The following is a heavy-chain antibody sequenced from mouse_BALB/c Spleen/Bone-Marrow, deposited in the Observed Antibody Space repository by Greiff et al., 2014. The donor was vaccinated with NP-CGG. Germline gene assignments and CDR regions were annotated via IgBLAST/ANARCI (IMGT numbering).Heavy chain of an antibody. D-gene: IGHD1-2*01. V-gene: IGHV2-9*02. J-gene: IGHJ4*01. CDR1: GFSLTSYG. Sequence: QVQLKGSGPGLGAPSQSLSITCPVSGFSLTSYGVHWVRQPPGKGLGWLGVIWADGSTNYNSALMSRLSISKDNSKSQVFLKMNSLQTDDTAMYYCSRITTATGAMDYWGQGTSVTVSS. CDR2: IWADGST. CDR3: SRITTATGAMDY.